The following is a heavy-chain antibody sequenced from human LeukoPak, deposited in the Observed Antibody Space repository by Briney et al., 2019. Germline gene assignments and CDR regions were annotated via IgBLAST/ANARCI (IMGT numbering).Heavy chain of an antibody. J-gene: IGHJ4*02. CDR3: ARRQLTGDLVDY. CDR1: GFTFSSYA. CDR2: ISYDGSNK. Sequence: GGSLRLSCAASGFTFSSYAMHWVRQAAGRGLEWVAVISYDGSNKYYADSVKGRFTISRDNSKNTLYLQMNSLRAEDTAVYYCARRQLTGDLVDYWGQGTLVTVSS. V-gene: IGHV3-30-3*01. D-gene: IGHD7-27*01.